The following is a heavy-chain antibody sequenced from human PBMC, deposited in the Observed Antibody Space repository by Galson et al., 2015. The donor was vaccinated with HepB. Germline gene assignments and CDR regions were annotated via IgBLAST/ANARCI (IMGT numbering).Heavy chain of an antibody. J-gene: IGHJ4*02. CDR3: ARGYSGSYFFDY. V-gene: IGHV1-2*02. D-gene: IGHD1-26*01. Sequence: SVKVSCKASGYTFTGNFIHWVRQAPGQGLEWMGWINPNNGDTKYAQKFQGRVTMTRDTSISTAYMELSRLRSDDTAVYYCARGYSGSYFFDYWGQGTLVTVSS. CDR1: GYTFTGNF. CDR2: INPNNGDT.